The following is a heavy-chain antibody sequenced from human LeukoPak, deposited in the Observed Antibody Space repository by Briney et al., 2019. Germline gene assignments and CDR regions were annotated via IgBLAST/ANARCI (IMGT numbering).Heavy chain of an antibody. V-gene: IGHV3-23*01. CDR2: ISGSGAAT. J-gene: IGHJ4*02. CDR1: GLAFSSST. CDR3: AGRPSGEGLAPLDY. D-gene: IGHD1-14*01. Sequence: GGSLRLSCAASGLAFSSSTMSWVRQAPGKGLECVSIISGSGAATYYTDSVTGRFTISRDNSKNTLFLQMNSLRAEDTAVYYCAGRPSGEGLAPLDYWGQEALVAVSS.